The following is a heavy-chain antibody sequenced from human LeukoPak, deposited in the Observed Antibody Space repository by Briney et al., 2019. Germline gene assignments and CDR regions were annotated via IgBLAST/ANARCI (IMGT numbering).Heavy chain of an antibody. CDR3: ASTDYGDYSVY. CDR1: GFTFSSYS. CDR2: ISSNSSYI. D-gene: IGHD4-17*01. J-gene: IGHJ4*02. Sequence: GGSLRLSCAASGFTFSSYSMKGLRQAPGKGREWVPPISSNSSYIYYADSVKGRFTISRDNAKNSLYLQMNSLRAADTAVYYCASTDYGDYSVYWGQGTLGTVSS. V-gene: IGHV3-21*01.